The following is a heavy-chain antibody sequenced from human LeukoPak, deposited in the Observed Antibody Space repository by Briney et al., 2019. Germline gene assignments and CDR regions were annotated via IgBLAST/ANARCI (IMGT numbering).Heavy chain of an antibody. D-gene: IGHD3-9*01. CDR2: MPYSGST. Sequence: PSETLSLTCTVSGGSISSGDYYWSWIRQPPGKGLEWIGNMPYSGSTTYNPFLKSRVTISVDTSKNQFSLKLSSVTAADTAVYYCARARDYDILTGYFRLDAFDIWGQGTMVTVSS. V-gene: IGHV4-61*08. CDR3: ARARDYDILTGYFRLDAFDI. J-gene: IGHJ3*02. CDR1: GGSISSGDYY.